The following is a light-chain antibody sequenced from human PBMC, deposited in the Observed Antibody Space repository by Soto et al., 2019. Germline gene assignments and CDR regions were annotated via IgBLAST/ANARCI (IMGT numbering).Light chain of an antibody. Sequence: EIVWPQSPCTLSLSPGERSTLSCISIQSVSSSYLAWYQQKPGQAPRLLIYGASSRATGIPDRFSGSGSGTDFTLTISRLEPEDFAVYYCQQYGSSPPITFGQGTRLEIK. CDR3: QQYGSSPPIT. J-gene: IGKJ5*01. CDR2: GAS. V-gene: IGKV3-20*01. CDR1: QSVSSSY.